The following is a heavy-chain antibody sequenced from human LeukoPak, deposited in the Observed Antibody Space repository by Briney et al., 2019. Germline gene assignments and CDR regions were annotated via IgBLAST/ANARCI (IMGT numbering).Heavy chain of an antibody. Sequence: PGGSLRLSCAASGFTFSSFSMNWVRQAPGKGLEWVSAISGSGGSTYYADSVKGRFTISRDNSRNTLFLQMNSLRPEDTAVYSCAKRYGSGSYYTDWGQGTLVTVSS. CDR3: AKRYGSGSYYTD. CDR1: GFTFSSFS. J-gene: IGHJ4*02. D-gene: IGHD3-10*01. CDR2: ISGSGGST. V-gene: IGHV3-23*01.